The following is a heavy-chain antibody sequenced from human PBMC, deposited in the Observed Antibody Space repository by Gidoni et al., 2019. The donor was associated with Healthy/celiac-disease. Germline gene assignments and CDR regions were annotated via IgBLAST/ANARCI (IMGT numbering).Heavy chain of an antibody. J-gene: IGHJ4*02. CDR1: GVTFRSDS. D-gene: IGHD3-10*02. V-gene: IGHV3-48*01. Sequence: EVQLVESGGGLVQPGGSLRLSCAASGVTFRSDSMNWVRQAPGKGLEWVSYISSSSSTIYYADSVNGRFTISIDNAKNSLYLQMNSLSAEDTAVYYCARVLLLRFIPADRIFDYWGQGTLVTVSS. CDR3: ARVLLLRFIPADRIFDY. CDR2: ISSSSSTI.